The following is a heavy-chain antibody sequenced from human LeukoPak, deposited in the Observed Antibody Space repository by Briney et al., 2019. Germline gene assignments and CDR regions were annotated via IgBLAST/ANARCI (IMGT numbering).Heavy chain of an antibody. D-gene: IGHD3-10*01. CDR2: IYHSGST. J-gene: IGHJ4*02. CDR3: ARTYEGFGGAFDY. V-gene: IGHV4-38-2*02. CDR1: GYSISSGYY. Sequence: PSETLSLTCTVSGYSISSGYYWGWIRQPPGKGLEWIGSIYHSGSTYYNPSLKSRVTISVDTSKNQFSLKLSSVTAADTAVYYCARTYEGFGGAFDYWGQGTLVTVSS.